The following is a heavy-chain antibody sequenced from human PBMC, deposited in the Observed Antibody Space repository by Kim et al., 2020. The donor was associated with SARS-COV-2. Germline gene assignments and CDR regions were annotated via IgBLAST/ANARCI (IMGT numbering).Heavy chain of an antibody. CDR3: AKPYYYGLVSFPGSFHM. D-gene: IGHD3-10*01. CDR2: ISESGSNT. J-gene: IGHJ3*02. Sequence: GGSLRLSCATTRFNFSNYAMTWVRQAPGKGLEWVSRISESGSNTFYADSVKGRFTISRDNSKKTLYLQMSSLRADDTAVYYCAKPYYYGLVSFPGSFHMWGQGTMVTVSP. CDR1: RFNFSNYA. V-gene: IGHV3-23*01.